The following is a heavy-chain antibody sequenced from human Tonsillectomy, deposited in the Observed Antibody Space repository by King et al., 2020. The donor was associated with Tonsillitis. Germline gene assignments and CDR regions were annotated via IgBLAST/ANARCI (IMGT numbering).Heavy chain of an antibody. CDR3: ARQGADMVLDY. CDR1: GGTFSSYA. Sequence: QLVQSGAEVKKPGSSVKVSCKASGGTFSSYAISLVRQAPGQGLEWMGRIIPILGITNYAQKFQGRVTITADKSTSTAYMELSILRSEDTAVYYCARQGADMVLDYWGQGTLVTVSS. D-gene: IGHD3-10*01. V-gene: IGHV1-69*09. J-gene: IGHJ4*02. CDR2: IIPILGIT.